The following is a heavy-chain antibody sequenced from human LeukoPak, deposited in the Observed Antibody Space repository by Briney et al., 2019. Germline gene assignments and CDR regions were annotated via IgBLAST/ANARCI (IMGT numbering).Heavy chain of an antibody. V-gene: IGHV3-74*01. Sequence: GGSLRLSCAASGFSFSNYWMHWVRQAPGKGLVWVSRISSDGSDTIYADSVKGRFTMSRDNAKNTLYLQMNSLRAEDTAVYYCARHDTAMATDYGMDVWGQGTTVTVSS. CDR2: ISSDGSDT. CDR1: GFSFSNYW. D-gene: IGHD5-18*01. CDR3: ARHDTAMATDYGMDV. J-gene: IGHJ6*02.